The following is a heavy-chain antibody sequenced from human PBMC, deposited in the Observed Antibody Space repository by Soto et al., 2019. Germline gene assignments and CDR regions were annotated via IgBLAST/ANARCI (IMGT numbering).Heavy chain of an antibody. Sequence: ASVKVSCKASGYTFTSYGISWVRQAPGQGLEWMGWISAYNGNTNYAQKLQGRVTMTTDTSTSTAYMELRSLRSDDTAVYYCARDILGGDTYYDFWSGLDVWGKGTTVTVSS. J-gene: IGHJ6*04. CDR3: ARDILGGDTYYDFWSGLDV. CDR2: ISAYNGNT. V-gene: IGHV1-18*01. D-gene: IGHD3-3*01. CDR1: GYTFTSYG.